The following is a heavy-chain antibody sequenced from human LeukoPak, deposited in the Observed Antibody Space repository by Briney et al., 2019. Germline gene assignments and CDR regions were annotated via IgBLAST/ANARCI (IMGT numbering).Heavy chain of an antibody. CDR3: ARSGHYDFWSGYYKFIGNYYYYYMDV. J-gene: IGHJ6*03. CDR2: IYTSGST. CDR1: GGSISSYY. D-gene: IGHD3-3*01. V-gene: IGHV4-4*07. Sequence: SENLSLTCTVSGGSISSYYWSWIRQPAGKGLEWIGRIYTSGSTNSNPSLKSRVTMSVDTSKNQFSLKLSSVTAADTAVYYCARSGHYDFWSGYYKFIGNYYYYYMDVWGKGTTVTVSS.